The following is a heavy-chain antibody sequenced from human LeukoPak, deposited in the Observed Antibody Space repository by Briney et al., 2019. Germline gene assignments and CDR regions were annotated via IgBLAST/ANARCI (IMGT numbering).Heavy chain of an antibody. J-gene: IGHJ4*02. CDR2: IYPGDFDT. Sequence: GVSLKISCKGSGYSFTSYWIAWVRQMPGKGLEWMGIIYPGDFDTRYSPSFQGQVTISADKSISTAYLQWSSLKASDTAVYYCARRAVTTGYFDYWGQRSLVTVSS. CDR1: GYSFTSYW. V-gene: IGHV5-51*01. D-gene: IGHD4-17*01. CDR3: ARRAVTTGYFDY.